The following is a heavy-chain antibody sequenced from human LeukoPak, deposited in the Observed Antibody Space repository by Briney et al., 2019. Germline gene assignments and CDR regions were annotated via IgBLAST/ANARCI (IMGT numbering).Heavy chain of an antibody. D-gene: IGHD2-15*01. CDR3: ARGQCSGGRCLFDY. CDR2: IYYSGST. J-gene: IGHJ4*02. CDR1: GGSISSYY. Sequence: SETLSLTCTVSGGSISSYYWSWIRQPPGKGLEWIGYIYYSGSTNYNPSLKSRGTISVDTSKNQFSLKLSSVTGADTAVYYCARGQCSGGRCLFDYWGQGTLVTVSS. V-gene: IGHV4-59*01.